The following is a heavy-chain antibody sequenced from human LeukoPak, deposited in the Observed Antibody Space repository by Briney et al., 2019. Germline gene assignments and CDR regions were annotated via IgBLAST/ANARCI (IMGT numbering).Heavy chain of an antibody. CDR3: ARDSNYYGSGQSA. V-gene: IGHV3-21*01. D-gene: IGHD3-10*01. CDR2: ISSSSSYI. J-gene: IGHJ5*02. Sequence: GGSLRLSCAASGFTFSSYSMNWVRQAPGKGLEWVSSISSSSSYIYYADSVKGRFTISRDNAKNSLYLQMNSLRAEDTAVYYCARDSNYYGSGQSAWGQGTLVTVSS. CDR1: GFTFSSYS.